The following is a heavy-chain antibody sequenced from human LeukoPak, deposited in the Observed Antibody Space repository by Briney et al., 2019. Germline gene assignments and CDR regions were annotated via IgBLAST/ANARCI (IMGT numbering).Heavy chain of an antibody. CDR1: GFVVSDTF. D-gene: IGHD6-13*01. V-gene: IGHV3-53*01. Sequence: GGSLRLSCAASGFVVSDTFMSWFCQAPGKGLEWVSVIYTRGNKFYADSVKGRFTISRDNSENTLYLQMNNLRAEDTAVYYCARPHNSSLDNAFDIWGQGTRVTVSS. J-gene: IGHJ3*02. CDR2: IYTRGNK. CDR3: ARPHNSSLDNAFDI.